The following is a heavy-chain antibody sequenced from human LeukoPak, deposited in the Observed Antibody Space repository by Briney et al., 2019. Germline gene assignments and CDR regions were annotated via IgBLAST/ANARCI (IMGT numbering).Heavy chain of an antibody. CDR2: ISGSGGST. V-gene: IGHV3-23*01. D-gene: IGHD6-19*01. J-gene: IGHJ3*02. CDR3: AKDQLSSGWSLGAFDI. Sequence: GGSLRLSCAASGFTFSSYAMSWVRQAPGKGLEWVSAISGSGGSTYYADSVKGRFTISRDNSKNTLYLQMNSLRAEDTAVYYCAKDQLSSGWSLGAFDIWGQGTMVTVSS. CDR1: GFTFSSYA.